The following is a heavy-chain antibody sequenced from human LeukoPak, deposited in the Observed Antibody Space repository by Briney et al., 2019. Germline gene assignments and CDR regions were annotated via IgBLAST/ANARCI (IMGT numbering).Heavy chain of an antibody. Sequence: GRSLRLSCAASGFTFSSYWMNWVRQAPGKGLEWVANIKQDGSEKDYVDSVKGRFTISRDNAKNSLYLQMNSLRAEDTAVYYCARVSSLAVAGFFDYWGQGSLVTVSS. J-gene: IGHJ4*02. CDR1: GFTFSSYW. D-gene: IGHD6-19*01. V-gene: IGHV3-7*01. CDR2: IKQDGSEK. CDR3: ARVSSLAVAGFFDY.